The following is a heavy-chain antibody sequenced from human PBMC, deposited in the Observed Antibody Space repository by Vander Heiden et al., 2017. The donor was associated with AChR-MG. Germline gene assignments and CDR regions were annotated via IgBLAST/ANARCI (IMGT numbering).Heavy chain of an antibody. V-gene: IGHV1-2*05. J-gene: IGHJ4*02. D-gene: IGHD6-19*01. CDR1: RYTFTGSF. CDR2: INPNSGVT. Sequence: QVHLAQSGPEVTEPGAPVTVSCQASRYTFTGSFIHWARQAPGQGLEWMGRINPNSGVTNYAPKFQGRVTMTMDTSISTAYMEVSRQTPDDRVVYYCAREGSGTSAWDSWGQGTLVTVSS. CDR3: AREGSGTSAWDS.